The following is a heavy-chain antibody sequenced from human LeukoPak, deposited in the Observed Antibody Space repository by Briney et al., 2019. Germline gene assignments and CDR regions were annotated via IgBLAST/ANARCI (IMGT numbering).Heavy chain of an antibody. V-gene: IGHV3-23*01. CDR1: GFTFSSYA. D-gene: IGHD5-18*01. J-gene: IGHJ6*02. CDR2: ISGSGGST. CDR3: AKGYSYGKWDYYYGMDV. Sequence: GGSLRLSCAASGFTFSSYAMSWVRQAPGKGLEWVSAISGSGGSTYYADSVKGRFTISRDNSKNTLYLQMNSLRAKDTAVYYCAKGYSYGKWDYYYGMDVWGQGTTVTVSS.